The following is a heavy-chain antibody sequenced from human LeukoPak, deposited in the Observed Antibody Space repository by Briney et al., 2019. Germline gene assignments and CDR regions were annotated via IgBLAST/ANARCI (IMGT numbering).Heavy chain of an antibody. Sequence: GGSLRLSCAASGFTFSSYWMNWVRQAPGKGLVWVSRIASDGSSTTYADSVKGRFSISRDNAKNTLYLQMNSLRVEDTAVYYCARGRPHGNDYWGQGTVVTVSS. CDR3: ARGRPHGNDY. J-gene: IGHJ4*02. D-gene: IGHD4-23*01. V-gene: IGHV3-74*01. CDR2: IASDGSST. CDR1: GFTFSSYW.